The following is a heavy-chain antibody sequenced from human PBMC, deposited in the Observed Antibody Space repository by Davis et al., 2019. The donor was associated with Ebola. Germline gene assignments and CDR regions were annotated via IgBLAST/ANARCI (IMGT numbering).Heavy chain of an antibody. CDR2: INSDGSST. CDR1: GFTFSSYW. J-gene: IGHJ4*02. V-gene: IGHV3-74*01. Sequence: PGGSLRLSCAASGFTFSSYWMHWVRQAPGKGLVWVSRINSDGSSTSYADSVKGRFTISRDNAKNTLYLQMNSLRAEDTAVYYCARASSGWYGGNYFDYWGQGTLVTVSS. CDR3: ARASSGWYGGNYFDY. D-gene: IGHD6-19*01.